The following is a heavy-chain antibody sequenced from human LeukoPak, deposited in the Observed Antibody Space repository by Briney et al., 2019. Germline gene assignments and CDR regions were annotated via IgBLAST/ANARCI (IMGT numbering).Heavy chain of an antibody. Sequence: SETLSLTCAVYGGSFSGCYWSWIRQPPGKGLEWIGEINHSGSTNYNPSLKSRVIISVDTSKNQFSLKLSSVTAADTAVYYCARRAVKGYCSSTSRYGGVDPWGQGTLVTVSS. J-gene: IGHJ5*02. CDR3: ARRAVKGYCSSTSRYGGVDP. CDR2: INHSGST. V-gene: IGHV4-34*01. D-gene: IGHD2-2*01. CDR1: GGSFSGCY.